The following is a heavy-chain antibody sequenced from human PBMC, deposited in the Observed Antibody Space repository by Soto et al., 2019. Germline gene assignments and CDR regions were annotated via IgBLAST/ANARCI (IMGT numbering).Heavy chain of an antibody. J-gene: IGHJ6*02. CDR1: GFTFSSYS. V-gene: IGHV3-21*01. CDR2: ISSSSSYI. CDR3: EREDIVVVSGMDV. Sequence: GGSLRLSCAASGFTFSSYSMNWVRQAPGKGLEWVSSISSSSSYIYYADSVKGRFTISRDNAKNSLYLQMNSLRAEDKAVYYCEREDIVVVSGMDVWGQGTTVTVSS. D-gene: IGHD2-2*01.